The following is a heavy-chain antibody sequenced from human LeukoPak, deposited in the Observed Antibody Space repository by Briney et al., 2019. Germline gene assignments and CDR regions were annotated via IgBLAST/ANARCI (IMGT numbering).Heavy chain of an antibody. V-gene: IGHV1-69*13. D-gene: IGHD3-22*01. CDR2: IIPIFGTA. J-gene: IGHJ4*02. Sequence: ASVKVSCKASGGTFSSYAMSWVRQAPGQGLEWMGGIIPIFGTANYAQRFQGRVTITADESTSTAYMELSSLRSEDTAVYYCASQLNYDSSGYYPDWGQGTLVTVSS. CDR1: GGTFSSYA. CDR3: ASQLNYDSSGYYPD.